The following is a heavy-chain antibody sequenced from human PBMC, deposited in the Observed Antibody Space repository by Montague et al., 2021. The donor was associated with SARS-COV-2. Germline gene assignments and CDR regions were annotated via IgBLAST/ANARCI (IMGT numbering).Heavy chain of an antibody. J-gene: IGHJ4*02. CDR3: ARGGGGYTSGWMED. V-gene: IGHV3-30*04. Sequence: SLRLSCAASGFTFSSYTMHWVRQAPGKGLEWVAVISYDGSSKYYADSVKGRFTISRDNSKNTLYLQMNSLRPEDTAVHYCARGGGGYTSGWMEDWGQGTLVTVSS. D-gene: IGHD6-19*01. CDR2: ISYDGSSK. CDR1: GFTFSSYT.